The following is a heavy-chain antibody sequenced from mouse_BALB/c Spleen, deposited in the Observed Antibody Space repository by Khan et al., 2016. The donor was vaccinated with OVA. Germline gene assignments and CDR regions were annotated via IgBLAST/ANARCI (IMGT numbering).Heavy chain of an antibody. D-gene: IGHD2-14*01. CDR1: GYTFTNAG. V-gene: IGHV9-4*02. Sequence: QVQLKQSGPELKKPGETVRISCKASGYTFTNAGMQWVQKMPGKGLKWIGWINTHSGVPKYAEDFKGRFAFSLETSASTVYLQITNLKNEESATYFCARGGAAYYRNDGGAMDYWGQGTSVTVSS. J-gene: IGHJ4*01. CDR3: ARGGAAYYRNDGGAMDY. CDR2: INTHSGVP.